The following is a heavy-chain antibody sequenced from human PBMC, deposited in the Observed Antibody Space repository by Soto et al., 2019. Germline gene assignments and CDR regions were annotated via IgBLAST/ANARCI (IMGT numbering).Heavy chain of an antibody. J-gene: IGHJ3*01. CDR2: IYYSGST. Sequence: TLSLTCTVSGASISSGNYYWNWIRQHPGKGLEWIGYIYYSGSTFYNPSLKSRLTMSVDTSKNQFSLNLNSMTAADTAVYYCARGEDSTNNHYYSLAFDLWGQGTLVTVSS. D-gene: IGHD2-8*01. V-gene: IGHV4-31*03. CDR3: ARGEDSTNNHYYSLAFDL. CDR1: GASISSGNYY.